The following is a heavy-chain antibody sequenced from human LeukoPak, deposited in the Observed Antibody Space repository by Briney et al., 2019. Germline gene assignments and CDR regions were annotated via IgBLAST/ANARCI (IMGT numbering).Heavy chain of an antibody. Sequence: GGSLRLSYAASGFTFSSYAMTWVRQAPGKGLDWVSTLSDSGGNTYYADSVKGRITISRDNARNTVYLQMNSLRAEDTAVYYCARARYSYTGIIDYWGQGTLVTVSS. CDR1: GFTFSSYA. V-gene: IGHV3-23*01. CDR3: ARARYSYTGIIDY. J-gene: IGHJ4*02. D-gene: IGHD5-18*01. CDR2: LSDSGGNT.